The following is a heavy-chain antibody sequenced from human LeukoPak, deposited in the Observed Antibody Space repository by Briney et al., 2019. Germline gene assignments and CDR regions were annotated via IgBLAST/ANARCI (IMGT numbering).Heavy chain of an antibody. J-gene: IGHJ4*02. D-gene: IGHD7-27*01. Sequence: PGGPLRLSCAASGFTFSSYSKMCPPQAPGAALVGVSYISSTSNYIHYADSVKGRLTISRDNAKNSLYLQMNSLRAEDTAVYYCARDLTGAFNDRGIFDYWGKGALVTVSS. CDR2: ISSTSNYI. CDR1: GFTFSSYS. V-gene: IGHV3-21*05. CDR3: ARDLTGAFNDRGIFDY.